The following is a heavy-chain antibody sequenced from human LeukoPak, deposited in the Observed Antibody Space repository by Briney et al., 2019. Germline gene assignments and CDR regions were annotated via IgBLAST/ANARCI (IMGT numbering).Heavy chain of an antibody. CDR3: ARGPSTTLTTR. CDR1: GFTFSDYW. Sequence: GGSLRLSCVVSGFTFSDYWMTWVRQAPGKGLEWVANIKHDGSDIHYVDSVKGRFTISRDNAQSSLFLRMSSLRREDTAVYYCARGPSTTLTTRWGQGTLVAVSS. V-gene: IGHV3-7*01. J-gene: IGHJ4*02. D-gene: IGHD4-17*01. CDR2: IKHDGSDI.